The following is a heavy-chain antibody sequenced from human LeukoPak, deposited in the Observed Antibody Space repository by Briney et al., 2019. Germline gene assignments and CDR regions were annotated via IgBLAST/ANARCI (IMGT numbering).Heavy chain of an antibody. D-gene: IGHD6-6*01. J-gene: IGHJ4*02. CDR1: GFTFSSYA. V-gene: IGHV3-23*01. CDR2: ISGSGGST. CDR3: ARDTQHLVSSSGLDY. Sequence: QTGGSLRLSCAASGFTFSSYAMSWVRQAPGKGLEWVSAISGSGGSTSYADSVKGRFTISRDNSKNTLYLQMNSLRIEDTAVYYCARDTQHLVSSSGLDYWGQGTLVTVSS.